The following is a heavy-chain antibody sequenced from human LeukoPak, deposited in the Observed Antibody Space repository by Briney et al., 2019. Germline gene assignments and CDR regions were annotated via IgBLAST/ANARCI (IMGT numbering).Heavy chain of an antibody. CDR2: INPNSGGT. D-gene: IGHD6-13*01. CDR1: GYTFTGYY. Sequence: ASVKVSCKASGYTFTGYYMHWVRQAPGQGLEWMGWINPNSGGTNYAQKFQGRVTMTRDTSISTAYMELSRLRSDDTAVYYCAFSGYSSRKDAFDIWGQGTMVTVSS. V-gene: IGHV1-2*02. J-gene: IGHJ3*02. CDR3: AFSGYSSRKDAFDI.